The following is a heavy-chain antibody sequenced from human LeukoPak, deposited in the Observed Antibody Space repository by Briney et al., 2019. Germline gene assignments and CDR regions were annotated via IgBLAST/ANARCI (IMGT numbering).Heavy chain of an antibody. CDR3: ARDAQRGFDYSNSLKY. J-gene: IGHJ4*02. CDR1: GFTFNHYG. V-gene: IGHV3-33*01. Sequence: GGSLRLSCAAAGFTFNHYGMHWVRQAPGKGLEWVAVIWSDGTNKYYADSVKGRFTISRDDPENTVYLQMSSLRPEDTGVYFCARDAQRGFDYSNSLKYWGQGTPVTVS. D-gene: IGHD4-11*01. CDR2: IWSDGTNK.